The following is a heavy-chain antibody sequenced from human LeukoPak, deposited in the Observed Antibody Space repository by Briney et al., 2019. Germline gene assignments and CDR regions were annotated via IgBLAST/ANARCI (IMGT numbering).Heavy chain of an antibody. CDR2: ISAASWGI. CDR1: GFTFSTYS. CDR3: AELGITMIGGV. J-gene: IGHJ6*04. Sequence: GGSLRLSCAASGFTFSTYSMTWVRQAPGKGLEWISHISAASWGIKYADSVKGRFTTSRDNAKNSVFLQMNSLRAEDTAVYYCAELGITMIGGVWGKGTTVTISS. V-gene: IGHV3-48*01. D-gene: IGHD3-10*02.